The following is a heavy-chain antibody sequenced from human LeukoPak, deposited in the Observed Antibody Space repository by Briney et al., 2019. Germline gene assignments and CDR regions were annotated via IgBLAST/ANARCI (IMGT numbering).Heavy chain of an antibody. CDR1: GFTFSSYA. CDR3: AKDPRYSYGSD. Sequence: GGSLRLSCAASGFTFSSYAMSWVRQAPGKGLEWVSAISGSGGSTYYADSVKGRFTISRDNSKNTLYLLMNSLRAEDTAVYYCAKDPRYSYGSDWGQGTLVTVSS. CDR2: ISGSGGST. D-gene: IGHD5-18*01. V-gene: IGHV3-23*01. J-gene: IGHJ4*02.